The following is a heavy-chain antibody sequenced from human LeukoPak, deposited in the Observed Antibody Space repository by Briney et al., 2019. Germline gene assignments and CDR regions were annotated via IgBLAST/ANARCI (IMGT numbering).Heavy chain of an antibody. CDR2: TYRRSKWSN. J-gene: IGHJ4*02. CDR1: VDSVSSNSAA. V-gene: IGHV6-1*01. CDR3: ARLHSTTSCYVDY. Sequence: SQTLSLTCAISVDSVSSNSAAWNWIRQSPSRGLEWLERTYRRSKWSNDYAPSVKSRIIINPDTSKNQFSLQLNSVTPEDTAVYHCARLHSTTSCYVDYWGQGTLVTVSS. D-gene: IGHD2-2*01.